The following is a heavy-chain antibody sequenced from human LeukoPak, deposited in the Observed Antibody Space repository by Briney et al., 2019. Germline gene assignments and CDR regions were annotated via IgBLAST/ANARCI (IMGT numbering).Heavy chain of an antibody. CDR3: ARDIYSSSWPYYYYMDV. CDR1: GGSFSGYY. J-gene: IGHJ6*03. D-gene: IGHD6-13*01. Sequence: SETLSLTCAVYGGSFSGYYWSWIRQPPGKGLEWIGEINHSGSTNYNPSLKSRVTISVDTSKNQFSLKLSSVTAADTAVYYCARDIYSSSWPYYYYMDVWGKGTTVTVSS. CDR2: INHSGST. V-gene: IGHV4-34*01.